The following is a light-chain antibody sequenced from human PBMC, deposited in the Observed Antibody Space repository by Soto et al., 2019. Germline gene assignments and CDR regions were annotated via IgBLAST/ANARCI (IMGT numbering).Light chain of an antibody. J-gene: IGLJ1*01. Sequence: QSVLTQPASVSGSPGQSITISCTGTSSDFGGYNDVSWYQQHPGKAPKLMIYDVSNRPSGVSNRFSGSKSGNTASLTISGLQAEDEADYYCSSYTSSSTPRVFGTGTKAT. CDR2: DVS. CDR3: SSYTSSSTPRV. V-gene: IGLV2-14*03. CDR1: SSDFGGYND.